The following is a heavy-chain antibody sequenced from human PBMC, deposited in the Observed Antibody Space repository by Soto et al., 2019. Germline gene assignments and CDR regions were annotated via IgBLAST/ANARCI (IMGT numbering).Heavy chain of an antibody. Sequence: GGSLRLSCAASGFTFSSYGMHWVRQAPGKGLEWVAVIWFDGSNKYYADSVKGRFTISRDNSKNTLFLQMNSLRAEDTAVYYCARSQAYDILTGYYKANYFDYWGQGTLVTVSS. CDR2: IWFDGSNK. V-gene: IGHV3-33*01. J-gene: IGHJ4*02. D-gene: IGHD3-9*01. CDR3: ARSQAYDILTGYYKANYFDY. CDR1: GFTFSSYG.